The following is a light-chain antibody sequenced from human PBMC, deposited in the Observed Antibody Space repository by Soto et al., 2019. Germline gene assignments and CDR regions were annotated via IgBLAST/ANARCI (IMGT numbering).Light chain of an antibody. CDR1: QGISSY. V-gene: IGKV1-8*01. CDR3: QQYYSYPLT. J-gene: IGKJ4*01. Sequence: IRMYQSPSSLSASTGDRVTITCRASQGISSYLAWYQQKPGKARKLLIYAASTLQSGVPSRFSGSGSGTDFTITISCLQSEDFATYYCQQYYSYPLTFGGGTKVDIK. CDR2: AAS.